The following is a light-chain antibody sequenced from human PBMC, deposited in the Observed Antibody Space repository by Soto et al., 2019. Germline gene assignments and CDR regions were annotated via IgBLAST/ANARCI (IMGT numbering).Light chain of an antibody. Sequence: IVLTQSPGTLSLSPGERATLSCRASQSVSSNYIAWYQQKLGQAPRLLIYGASSRATGIPDRFSGSGSGTDFTLTISSLQPEDFATYYCQQSYSTPRTFGQGTRVEIK. CDR2: GAS. J-gene: IGKJ1*01. CDR3: QQSYSTPRT. CDR1: QSVSSNY. V-gene: IGKV3-20*01.